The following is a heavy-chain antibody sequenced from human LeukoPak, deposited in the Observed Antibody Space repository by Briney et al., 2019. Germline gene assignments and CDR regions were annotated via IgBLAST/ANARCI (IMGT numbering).Heavy chain of an antibody. CDR2: ISGSGTDT. CDR1: GITFSIYA. CDR3: AKDRDIEATAGETDY. Sequence: GGSLRLSCAASGITFSIYAMRWVRQAPGRRLEWVSAISGSGTDTYYADSVKGRFTISRDSSKNTLYLQMNSLRTEDTAVYYCAKDRDIEATAGETDYWGQGALVTVSS. D-gene: IGHD5-12*01. V-gene: IGHV3-23*01. J-gene: IGHJ4*02.